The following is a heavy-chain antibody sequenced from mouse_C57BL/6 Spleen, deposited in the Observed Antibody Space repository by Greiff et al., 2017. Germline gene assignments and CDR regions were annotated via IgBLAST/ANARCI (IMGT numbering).Heavy chain of an antibody. CDR1: GYTFTSYW. V-gene: IGHV1-52*01. D-gene: IGHD4-1*02. CDR2: IDPSDSET. CDR3: ARSTGTAVAY. J-gene: IGHJ3*01. Sequence: QVQLQQSGAELVRPGSSVKLSCKASGYTFTSYWMHWVKQRPIQGLEWIGNIDPSDSETHYNQKFKDKATLTVDKSSSTASMQLSSLTSEDSAVYYCARSTGTAVAYWGQGTLVTVSA.